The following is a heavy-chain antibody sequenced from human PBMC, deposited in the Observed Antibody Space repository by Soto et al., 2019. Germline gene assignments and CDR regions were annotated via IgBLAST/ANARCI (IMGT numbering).Heavy chain of an antibody. V-gene: IGHV4-31*03. J-gene: IGHJ4*02. Sequence: QVQLQESGPGLVKPSQTLSLTCTASGDSISSGDSYGSWIRQHPGKGLEWIGSIYYSGNTYYNPALKSXXTXSXVTSKNRFSLKLSSVTAADTAVYYCARVRPDYYFDYWGQGTLVTVSS. D-gene: IGHD3-3*01. CDR3: ARVRPDYYFDY. CDR1: GDSISSGDSY. CDR2: IYYSGNT.